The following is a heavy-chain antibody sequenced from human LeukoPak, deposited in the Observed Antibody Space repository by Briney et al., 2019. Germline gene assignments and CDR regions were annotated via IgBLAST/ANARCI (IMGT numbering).Heavy chain of an antibody. J-gene: IGHJ3*02. CDR2: ISISSSSV. CDR3: ARDNLAAAGDDNFDI. D-gene: IGHD6-13*01. CDR1: GFTFSSHA. Sequence: GGSLRLSCAASGFTFSSHAMNWARQAPGKGLEWVSYISISSSSVYYADSVKGRFTISRDNAKNSLYLQMNSLRAEDTAIYYCARDNLAAAGDDNFDIWGQGTMVTVSS. V-gene: IGHV3-48*04.